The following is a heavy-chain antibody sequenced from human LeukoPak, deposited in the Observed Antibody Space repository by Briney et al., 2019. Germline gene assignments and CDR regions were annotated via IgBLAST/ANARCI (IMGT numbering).Heavy chain of an antibody. J-gene: IGHJ4*02. Sequence: SETLSLTCTVSGGSISGSSYYWGWIRQPPGKGLEWIGSIYYSGSTYYNPSLKSRVTISVDTSKNQFSLKLSSVTAADTAVYYCARITYYYDSSGYTFDYWGQGTLVTVSS. D-gene: IGHD3-22*01. CDR1: GGSISGSSYY. CDR2: IYYSGST. V-gene: IGHV4-39*01. CDR3: ARITYYYDSSGYTFDY.